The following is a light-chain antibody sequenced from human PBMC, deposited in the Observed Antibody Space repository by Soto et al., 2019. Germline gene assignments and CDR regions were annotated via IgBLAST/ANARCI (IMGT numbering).Light chain of an antibody. J-gene: IGKJ4*01. CDR2: GAS. CDR1: QSVSDK. CDR3: QQYDSWPLT. Sequence: EIVMTQSPATLSVSPGERATLSCRASQSVSDKLAWYQHKPGQAPRLLMYGASTRATGAPARFSGSGSGTEFTLTISSLQSEDFAFYHCQQYDSWPLTFGGGTKVDI. V-gene: IGKV3-15*01.